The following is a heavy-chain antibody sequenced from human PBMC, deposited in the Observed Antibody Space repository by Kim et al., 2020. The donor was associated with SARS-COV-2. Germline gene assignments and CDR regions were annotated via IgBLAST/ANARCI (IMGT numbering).Heavy chain of an antibody. Sequence: GGSLRLSCAASGFTVSTYDMNWVRQAPGKGLECISYISSSGTSIYYADSVEGRFTISRDNAKNSLYLQMNSLRAEDTAVYYCARAAGAFDYWGQGTLVTVSS. J-gene: IGHJ4*02. CDR2: ISSSGTSI. CDR3: ARAAGAFDY. CDR1: GFTVSTYD. D-gene: IGHD6-13*01. V-gene: IGHV3-48*03.